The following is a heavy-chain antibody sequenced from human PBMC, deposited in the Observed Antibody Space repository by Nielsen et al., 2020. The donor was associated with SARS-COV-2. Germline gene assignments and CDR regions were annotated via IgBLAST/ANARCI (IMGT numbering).Heavy chain of an antibody. CDR3: ARQGGYSSSWYSWFDP. V-gene: IGHV4-59*08. CDR2: IYYSGST. J-gene: IGHJ5*02. CDR1: GGSISSYY. Sequence: SETLSLTCTVSGGSISSYYWSWIRQPPGKGLGWIGYIYYSGSTNYNPSLKSRVTISVDTSKNQFSLKLSSVTAADTAVYYCARQGGYSSSWYSWFDPWGQGTLVTVSS. D-gene: IGHD6-13*01.